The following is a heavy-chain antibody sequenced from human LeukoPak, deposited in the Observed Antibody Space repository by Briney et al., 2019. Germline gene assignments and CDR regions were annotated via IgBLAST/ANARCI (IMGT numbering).Heavy chain of an antibody. CDR1: GYTFTSYG. CDR2: ISAYNGNT. J-gene: IGHJ6*02. D-gene: IGHD5-12*01. CDR3: AREWLRLLGYYYYGMDV. Sequence: ASVKVSCKASGYTFTSYGISWVRQAPGQGLEWMGWISAYNGNTNYAQKLQGRVTITTDTSTSTAYMELRSLRSDDTAVYYCAREWLRLLGYYYYGMDVWGQGTTVTVSS. V-gene: IGHV1-18*01.